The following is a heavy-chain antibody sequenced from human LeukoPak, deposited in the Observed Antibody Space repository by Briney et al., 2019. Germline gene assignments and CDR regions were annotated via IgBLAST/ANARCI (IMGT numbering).Heavy chain of an antibody. CDR3: ARDPSSRGYFDY. V-gene: IGHV4-61*02. CDR1: GGSISSSSYY. CDR2: IYTSGST. J-gene: IGHJ4*02. Sequence: SETLSLTCSVSGGSISSSSYYWSWIRQPAGKGLEWIGRIYTSGSTNYNPSLKSRVTISVDTSKNQFSLKLSSVTAADTAVYYCARDPSSRGYFDYWGQGTLVTVSS. D-gene: IGHD6-13*01.